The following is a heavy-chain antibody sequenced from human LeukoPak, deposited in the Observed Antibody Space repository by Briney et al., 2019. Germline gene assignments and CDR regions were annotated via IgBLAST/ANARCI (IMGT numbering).Heavy chain of an antibody. CDR3: ARTTTFAPHFDY. CDR2: IYSGGTT. V-gene: IGHV3-66*01. Sequence: GGSLRLSCAASGFTFSSYWMHWVRQAPGKGLEWVSVIYSGGTTYYADSVKGRFTISRDNSKNTLYLQMNSLRAEDTAVYYCARTTTFAPHFDYWGQGTLVTVSS. D-gene: IGHD1-1*01. J-gene: IGHJ4*02. CDR1: GFTFSSYW.